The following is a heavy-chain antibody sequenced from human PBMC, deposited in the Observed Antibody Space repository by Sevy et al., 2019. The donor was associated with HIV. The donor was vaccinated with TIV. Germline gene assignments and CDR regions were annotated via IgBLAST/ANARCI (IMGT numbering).Heavy chain of an antibody. CDR1: GFTFSSYS. Sequence: GGSLRLSCAASGFTFSSYSMNWVRQAPGKGLEWVSSISGISNYIYYADSMKGRFTVSRDNARNSLYLQMNSLRAEDTAVYYCARNNCSITNCYMGDVFDIWGQGTMLTVSS. CDR2: ISGISNYI. CDR3: ARNNCSITNCYMGDVFDI. J-gene: IGHJ3*02. V-gene: IGHV3-21*01. D-gene: IGHD2-2*02.